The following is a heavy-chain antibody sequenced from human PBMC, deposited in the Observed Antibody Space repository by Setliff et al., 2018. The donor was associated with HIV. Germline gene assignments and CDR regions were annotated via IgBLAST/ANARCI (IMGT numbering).Heavy chain of an antibody. CDR3: VASPLLDIVIRPADTNLGGHWLDP. J-gene: IGHJ5*02. Sequence: PSETLSLTCTVSGGSISTSNYYCGGVRQPPGKGLEWVGNVDYTGSTYYNPSLTSRVTISVDTSKNQVSLKLSSVTAADTAVYYCVASPLLDIVIRPADTNLGGHWLDPWGQGTLVTVSS. CDR2: VDYTGST. D-gene: IGHD2-2*03. V-gene: IGHV4-39*07. CDR1: GGSISTSNYY.